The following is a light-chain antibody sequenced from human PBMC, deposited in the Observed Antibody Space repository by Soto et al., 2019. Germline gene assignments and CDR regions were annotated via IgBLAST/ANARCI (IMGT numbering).Light chain of an antibody. CDR1: QSVSSY. V-gene: IGKV3-11*01. CDR2: DAS. J-gene: IGKJ2*01. Sequence: EIVLTQSPATLSLSPGEGATLSCRASQSVSSYLAWYQQKPGQAPRLLIYDASNRATGIPARFSGSGSGTDFTLTISSLEPEDFAVYYCQQYGSSPPYTFGQGTKVDIK. CDR3: QQYGSSPPYT.